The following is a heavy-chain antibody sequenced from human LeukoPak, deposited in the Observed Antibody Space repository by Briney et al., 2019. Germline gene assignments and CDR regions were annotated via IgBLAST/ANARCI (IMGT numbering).Heavy chain of an antibody. D-gene: IGHD1-26*01. Sequence: SETLSLTCTVSGGSISSSTYYWGWIRQPPGKGLEWIGSIYYSGSTYYNPSLKSRVTISVDTSKNQFSLKLSSVTAADTAVYYCARPKMEGGSYDFDYWGQGTLVTVSS. CDR2: IYYSGST. V-gene: IGHV4-39*01. J-gene: IGHJ4*02. CDR1: GGSISSSTYY. CDR3: ARPKMEGGSYDFDY.